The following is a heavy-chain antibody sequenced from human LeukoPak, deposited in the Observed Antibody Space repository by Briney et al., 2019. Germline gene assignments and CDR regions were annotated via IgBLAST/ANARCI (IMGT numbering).Heavy chain of an antibody. J-gene: IGHJ4*02. V-gene: IGHV3-23*01. CDR2: TSSSDAGT. CDR3: AKAPVTSCRGAYCYPFDS. D-gene: IGHD2-21*01. CDR1: GFTLSTYA. Sequence: GGSLRLSCAASGFTLSTYAVSWVRQTPGKGLEWVAATSSSDAGTYHADSGRGRFTISRDNSKNTLYLQMNSLRAEDAAVYFCAKAPVTSCRGAYCYPFDSWGQGTLVTVSS.